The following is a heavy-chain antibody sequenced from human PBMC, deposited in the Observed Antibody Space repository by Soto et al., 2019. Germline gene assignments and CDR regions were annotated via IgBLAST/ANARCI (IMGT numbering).Heavy chain of an antibody. CDR3: AKALRLHFDY. V-gene: IGHV3-23*01. J-gene: IGHJ4*02. Sequence: GGSLRLSCSASGFSFRTYAMSWVRQAPGKGLEWVSALSGSGNKTYYADSVRGRFTISRDNSKNTLYLQMHSLRAEDTAVYYCAKALRLHFDYWGQGTVVTVSS. D-gene: IGHD3-16*01. CDR2: LSGSGNKT. CDR1: GFSFRTYA.